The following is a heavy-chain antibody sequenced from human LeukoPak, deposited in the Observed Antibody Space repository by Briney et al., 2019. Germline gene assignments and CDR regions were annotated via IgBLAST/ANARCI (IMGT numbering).Heavy chain of an antibody. CDR3: ARGLRSQAAAGTH. D-gene: IGHD6-13*01. CDR2: INHSGST. Sequence: SETLSLTCAVYGGSFSAYYWSWIRRPPGKGLEWIGEINHSGSTNYNPSLKSRVTISVDTSKNQFPLKLSSVTAADTAVYYCARGLRSQAAAGTHWGQGTLVTVSS. CDR1: GGSFSAYY. J-gene: IGHJ1*01. V-gene: IGHV4-34*01.